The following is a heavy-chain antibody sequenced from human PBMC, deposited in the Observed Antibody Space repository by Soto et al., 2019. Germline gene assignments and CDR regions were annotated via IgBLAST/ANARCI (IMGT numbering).Heavy chain of an antibody. CDR2: IYDGGRT. V-gene: IGHV4-30-4*01. J-gene: IGHJ4*02. D-gene: IGHD7-27*01. CDR1: GGSISTVDYW. CDR3: ARGPSGDKVDS. Sequence: QVQLQESGPGLVKPSQTLSLTCTVSGGSISTVDYWWSWIRQSPDMGLEWIGHIYDGGRTYNNPSLESRVTTSVDTSKSQLSLTLSSASAADTAVYYCARGPSGDKVDSWGQGTLVTVSS.